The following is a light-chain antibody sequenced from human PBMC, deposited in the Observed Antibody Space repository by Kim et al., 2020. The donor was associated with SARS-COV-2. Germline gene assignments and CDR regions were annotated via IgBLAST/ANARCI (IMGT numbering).Light chain of an antibody. CDR1: SLRSYY. V-gene: IGLV3-19*01. CDR2: GKN. CDR3: NSRDSSGNLWV. Sequence: SELTQDPAVSVALGQTVRITCQGDSLRSYYASWYQQKPGQAPVLVIYGKNNRPSGIPDRFSGSSSGNTASLTITGAQAEDEADYYCNSRDSSGNLWVFGGGTKLTVL. J-gene: IGLJ3*02.